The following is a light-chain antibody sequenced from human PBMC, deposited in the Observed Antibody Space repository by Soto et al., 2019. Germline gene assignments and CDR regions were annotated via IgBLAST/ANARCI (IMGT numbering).Light chain of an antibody. CDR1: SSDVGGYNY. CDR2: DVS. CDR3: SSYTSSNTLV. V-gene: IGLV2-14*01. J-gene: IGLJ2*01. Sequence: QSALTQPASVSGSPGQSITISCTGTSSDVGGYNYVSWYQQRPGTAPKLMIYDVSNRPSGVSNRFSGSKSGNTASLTISGLQAEDEADYYCSSYTSSNTLVLGGGTKLTVL.